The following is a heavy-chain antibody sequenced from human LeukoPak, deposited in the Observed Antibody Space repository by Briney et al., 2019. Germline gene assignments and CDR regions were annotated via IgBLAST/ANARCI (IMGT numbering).Heavy chain of an antibody. Sequence: GSLRLSCVASGFTFSSYWMHWVRQAPGKGLVWVSRINSDGSSTKCADAVEGGFTISRDNAKNSLYLQMNSLRAEGTAVYYCARERYFDRLLYYYYYMDVWGKGTTVTISS. CDR2: INSDGSST. V-gene: IGHV3-74*03. D-gene: IGHD3-9*01. CDR1: GFTFSSYW. CDR3: ARERYFDRLLYYYYYMDV. J-gene: IGHJ6*03.